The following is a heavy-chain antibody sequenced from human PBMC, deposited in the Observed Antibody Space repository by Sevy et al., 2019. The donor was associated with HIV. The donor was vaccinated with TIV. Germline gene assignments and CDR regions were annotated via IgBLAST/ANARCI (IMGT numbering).Heavy chain of an antibody. CDR2: IWYDGSNK. CDR1: GFTFSSYG. J-gene: IGHJ4*02. CDR3: AKGSSSSWYFDY. V-gene: IGHV3-33*06. Sequence: GGSLRLSCAASGFTFSSYGMHWVRQAPGKGLEWVAVIWYDGSNKYYADSVKGRFTISRDNSKNTLYLQMNSLRAEDTAVYYCAKGSSSSWYFDYWGQGTLVYVSS. D-gene: IGHD6-13*01.